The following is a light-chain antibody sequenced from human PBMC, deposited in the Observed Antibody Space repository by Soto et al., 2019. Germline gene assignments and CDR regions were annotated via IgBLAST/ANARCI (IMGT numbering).Light chain of an antibody. CDR2: YAS. CDR1: QSVSSS. CDR3: QQYNNWPPYT. J-gene: IGKJ2*01. V-gene: IGKV3-15*01. Sequence: EIVMTQSPATLSVSPGERATLSCRASQSVSSSLAWYQQKPGQAPRLLIYYASTSTTGIPARSSSSGCGTEFTLTISSLQSEDFADYYCQQYNNWPPYTFGQGTKLEIK.